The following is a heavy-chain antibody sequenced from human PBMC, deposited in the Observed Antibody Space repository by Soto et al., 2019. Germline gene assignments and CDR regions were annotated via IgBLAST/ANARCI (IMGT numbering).Heavy chain of an antibody. J-gene: IGHJ4*02. D-gene: IGHD5-12*01. Sequence: ASLKVSGKASGYTFTGYYMRWVRQAPGQGLEWMGIINPSGGSTSYAQRFQGRVTMTRDTSTSTVYMELSSLRSEDTAVYYCARDPAIVATIPSSLCFDYWGQGTLVTVSS. CDR1: GYTFTGYY. CDR3: ARDPAIVATIPSSLCFDY. CDR2: INPSGGST. V-gene: IGHV1-46*03.